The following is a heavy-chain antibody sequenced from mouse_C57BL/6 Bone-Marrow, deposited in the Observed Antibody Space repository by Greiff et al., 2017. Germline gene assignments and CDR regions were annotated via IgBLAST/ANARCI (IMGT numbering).Heavy chain of an antibody. Sequence: VQLVESGAELVRPGASVTLSCKASGYTFTDYEMHWVKQTPVHGLEWIGAIDPETGGTAYKQKFKGKAILTADKSSSAAYLELRSLTSEDSADYCCTREGAMDYWGQGTSVTVSS. CDR3: TREGAMDY. CDR2: IDPETGGT. CDR1: GYTFTDYE. V-gene: IGHV1-15*01. J-gene: IGHJ4*01.